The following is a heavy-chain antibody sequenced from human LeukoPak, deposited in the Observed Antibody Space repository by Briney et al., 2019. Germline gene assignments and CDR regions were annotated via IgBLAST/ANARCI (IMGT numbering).Heavy chain of an antibody. CDR2: IYSGGST. D-gene: IGHD3-22*01. Sequence: PGGSLRLSCAASGFTVSSNYMSWVRQAPGKGLEWVSVIYSGGSTYYAGSVKGRFTISRDNSKNTLYLQMNSLRAEDTAAYYCARGPPTYDSSGYPDYWGQGTLVTVSS. J-gene: IGHJ4*02. CDR3: ARGPPTYDSSGYPDY. V-gene: IGHV3-66*01. CDR1: GFTVSSNY.